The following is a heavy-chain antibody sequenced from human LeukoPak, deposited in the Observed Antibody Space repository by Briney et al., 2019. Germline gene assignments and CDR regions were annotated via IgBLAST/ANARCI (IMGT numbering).Heavy chain of an antibody. CDR1: GYSFDGYG. J-gene: IGHJ4*02. CDR3: AKGYYYDSSGYYQLDS. V-gene: IGHV1-2*04. Sequence: ASGKVSCKASGYSFDGYGITWVRQAPGQGLEWMGWINLNNDDTNYAQKFQGWVTMTRDTSISTAYMELSRLRSDDTAVYYCAKGYYYDSSGYYQLDSWGQGPLVTVSS. D-gene: IGHD3-22*01. CDR2: INLNNDDT.